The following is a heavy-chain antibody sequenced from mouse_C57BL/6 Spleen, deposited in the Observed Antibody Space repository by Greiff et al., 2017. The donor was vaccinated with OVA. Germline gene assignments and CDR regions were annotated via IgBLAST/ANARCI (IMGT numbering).Heavy chain of an antibody. J-gene: IGHJ1*03. CDR2: IDPSDSYT. D-gene: IGHD2-1*01. V-gene: IGHV1-59*01. CDR3: ARSGGNYEGYFDV. Sequence: QVQLKQPGAELVRPGTSVKLSCKASGYTFTSYWMHWVKQRPGQGLEWIGVIDPSDSYTNYNQKFKGKATLTVDTSSSTAYMQLSSLTSEDSAVYYCARSGGNYEGYFDVWGTGTTVTVSS. CDR1: GYTFTSYW.